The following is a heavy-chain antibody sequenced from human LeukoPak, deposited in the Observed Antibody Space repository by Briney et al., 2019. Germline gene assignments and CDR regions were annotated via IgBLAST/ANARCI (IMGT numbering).Heavy chain of an antibody. CDR1: GFTFSTSW. J-gene: IGHJ4*02. V-gene: IGHV3-7*01. CDR2: IKQGGSDK. D-gene: IGHD4-11*01. CDR3: ARDAFSKSDY. Sequence: AGGSLRLSCVASGFTFSTSWMSWVRQAPGKGLEWVANIKQGGSDKYYVGSVKGRFTISRDDGKNSLYLQMNSLRVEDTAVYYCARDAFSKSDYWGQGTLVTVSS.